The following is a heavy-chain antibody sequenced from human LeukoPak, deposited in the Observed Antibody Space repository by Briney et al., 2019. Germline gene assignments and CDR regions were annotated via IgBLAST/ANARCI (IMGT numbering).Heavy chain of an antibody. CDR1: GGSFSGYY. J-gene: IGHJ5*02. V-gene: IGHV4-34*01. CDR3: ARVRAQYYYGSGSYYKGWFDP. CDR2: INHSGST. D-gene: IGHD3-10*01. Sequence: SETLSLTCAVYGGSFSGYYWSWIRQPPGKGLEWIGEINHSGSTNYNPSLKSRVTISEDTSKNQFSLKLSSVTAADTAVYYCARVRAQYYYGSGSYYKGWFDPWGQGTLVTVSS.